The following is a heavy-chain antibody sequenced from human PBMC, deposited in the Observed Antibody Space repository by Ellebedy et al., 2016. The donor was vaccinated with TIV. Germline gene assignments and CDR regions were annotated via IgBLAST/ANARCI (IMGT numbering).Heavy chain of an antibody. V-gene: IGHV1-2*02. Sequence: AASVKVSCKASGYTFTGYYMHWVRQAPGQGLEWMGWINPNSGGTNYAQKFQGRVTMTRDTSISTAYMELSRLRSDDTAVYYCARDVVGGLLWFGDLSWGQGTLVTVSS. D-gene: IGHD3-10*01. CDR1: GYTFTGYY. J-gene: IGHJ5*02. CDR3: ARDVVGGLLWFGDLS. CDR2: INPNSGGT.